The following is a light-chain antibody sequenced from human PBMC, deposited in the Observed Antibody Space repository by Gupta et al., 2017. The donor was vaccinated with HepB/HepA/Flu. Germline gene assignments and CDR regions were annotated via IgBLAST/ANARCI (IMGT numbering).Light chain of an antibody. V-gene: IGLV3-1*01. CDR3: QAWDSNTVV. CDR1: NLGDMY. CDR2: QNS. J-gene: IGLJ2*01. Sequence: SYELTQPPSVSVSPGQTASITCSGDNLGDMYVFWYQQKPGQSPVLVIYQNSKRPSGIPERFSGSNSGNTATLTISGTQAMDEADYYCQAWDSNTVVFGGGTKLTVL.